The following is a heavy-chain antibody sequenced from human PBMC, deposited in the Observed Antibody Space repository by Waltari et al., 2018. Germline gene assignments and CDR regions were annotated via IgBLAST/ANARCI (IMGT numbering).Heavy chain of an antibody. CDR2: LNHSGRT. Sequence: QVQLQQRGAGLLKPSETLSLTCAVYGGSFSGYYWSWLRHPPGKGLEGIGELNHSGRTHYRPSLKSRVTISVDTSKNQFSLKLSSVTAADTAVYYCAITSDCSSTSCVDAFDIWSQGTMVTVSS. CDR1: GGSFSGYY. D-gene: IGHD2-2*01. CDR3: AITSDCSSTSCVDAFDI. J-gene: IGHJ3*02. V-gene: IGHV4-34*01.